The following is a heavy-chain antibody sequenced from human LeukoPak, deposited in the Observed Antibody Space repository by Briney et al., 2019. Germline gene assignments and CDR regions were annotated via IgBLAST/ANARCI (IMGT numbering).Heavy chain of an antibody. CDR1: GFTFSSYW. J-gene: IGHJ4*02. CDR3: ARDRTGGGYRGVLDY. Sequence: GGSLRLSCAASGFTFSSYWMGWVRKAPGKGLEWVANIKQDGSEMYYVDSVKGRFTISRDNAKNSLYLQMNSLRAEDTAVYYCARDRTGGGYRGVLDYWGQGTLVTVSS. D-gene: IGHD3-22*01. CDR2: IKQDGSEM. V-gene: IGHV3-7*03.